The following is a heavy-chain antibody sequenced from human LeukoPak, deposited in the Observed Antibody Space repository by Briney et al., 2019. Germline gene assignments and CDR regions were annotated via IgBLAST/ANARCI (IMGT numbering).Heavy chain of an antibody. V-gene: IGHV3-9*01. CDR3: ARDVVGSSNNGMDV. Sequence: SGGSLRLSCAASGFTFDDYAMHWVRQAPGKGLEWVSGISWSSGSIGYADSVKGRFTISRDNAKNTLYLQMNSLRAEDTAVYYCARDVVGSSNNGMDVWGQGTTVTVSS. CDR2: ISWSSGSI. J-gene: IGHJ6*02. D-gene: IGHD6-13*01. CDR1: GFTFDDYA.